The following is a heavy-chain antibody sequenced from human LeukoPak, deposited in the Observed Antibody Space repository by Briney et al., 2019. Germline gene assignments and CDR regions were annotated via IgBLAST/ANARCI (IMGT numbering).Heavy chain of an antibody. CDR2: IKQDGSEK. V-gene: IGHV3-7*04. CDR1: GFTFSSYW. Sequence: GGSLRLSCAASGFTFSSYWMSWVCQAPGKGLEWVANIKQDGSEKYYVDSVKGRFTISRDNAKNSLYLQMNSLRAEDTAVYYCARGTIAAAGYYYFDYWGQGTQVTVSS. CDR3: ARGTIAAAGYYYFDY. J-gene: IGHJ4*02. D-gene: IGHD6-13*01.